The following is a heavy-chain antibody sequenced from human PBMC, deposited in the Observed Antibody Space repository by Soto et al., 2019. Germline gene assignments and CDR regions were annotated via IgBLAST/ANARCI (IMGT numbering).Heavy chain of an antibody. V-gene: IGHV1-2*02. CDR1: GYTFTGYY. D-gene: IGHD3-3*01. Sequence: ASVKVSCKASGYTFTGYYMHWVRQAPGQGLEWMGWINPNSGGTNYAQKFQGRVTMTRDTSISTAYMELSRLRSDDTAVYYCARVYYDFWSGVSERDYYYYYYGMDVWGQGTTVTVSS. J-gene: IGHJ6*02. CDR2: INPNSGGT. CDR3: ARVYYDFWSGVSERDYYYYYYGMDV.